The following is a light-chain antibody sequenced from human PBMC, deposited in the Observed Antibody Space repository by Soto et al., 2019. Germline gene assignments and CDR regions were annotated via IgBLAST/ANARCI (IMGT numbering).Light chain of an antibody. CDR3: QQSYSTPIT. J-gene: IGKJ5*01. CDR2: AAS. V-gene: IGKV1-39*01. Sequence: DIQMTQSPSSRSASVGDRFTITCLASQSISSYLNWYQQKPGKAPKLLIYAASSLQSGVPSRFSGSGSGTDFTLTISSLQPEDFATYYCQQSYSTPITFGQGTRLE. CDR1: QSISSY.